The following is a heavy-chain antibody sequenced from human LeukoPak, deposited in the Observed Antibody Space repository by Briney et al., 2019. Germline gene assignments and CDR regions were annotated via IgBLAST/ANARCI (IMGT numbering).Heavy chain of an antibody. CDR1: GGSFSGYY. D-gene: IGHD3-10*01. CDR2: INHSGST. V-gene: IGHV4-34*01. J-gene: IGHJ4*02. CDR3: ARGFGSGSYYNY. Sequence: TSSETLSLTCAVYGGSFSGYYWSWLRQPPGKGLEWIGEINHSGSTNYNPSLKSRVTISVDTSKNQFSLKLSSMTAADTAVYYCARGFGSGSYYNYWGQGTLVTVSS.